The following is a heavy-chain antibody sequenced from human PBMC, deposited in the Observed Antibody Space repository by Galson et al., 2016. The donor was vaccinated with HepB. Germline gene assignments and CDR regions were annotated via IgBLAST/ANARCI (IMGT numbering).Heavy chain of an antibody. CDR2: INPDGSQT. CDR1: GFTFRTSW. Sequence: SLRLSCAASGFTFRTSWMSWVRQPPGKGPEWVANINPDGSQTYYADSVQGRFTISRDNSKNTLFLQMSSLRAEDSAVYYCARDIGDCSSGTCYSDYLDYWGQGTLVAVSS. V-gene: IGHV3-7*01. CDR3: ARDIGDCSSGTCYSDYLDY. D-gene: IGHD2-15*01. J-gene: IGHJ4*02.